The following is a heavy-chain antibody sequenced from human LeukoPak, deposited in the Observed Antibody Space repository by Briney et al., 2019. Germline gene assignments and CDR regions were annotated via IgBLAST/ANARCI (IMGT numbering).Heavy chain of an antibody. V-gene: IGHV3-7*01. D-gene: IGHD1-26*01. J-gene: IGHJ4*02. Sequence: GGSLRLSCAASGFTFSSYWMSWVRQAPGKGLEWVANIKQDGSEKYYVDSVKGRFTISRDNAKNSLYLQMNSLRAEDTAVYYCARVPVGATQAYFDYWGQGTLVTVSS. CDR1: GFTFSSYW. CDR3: ARVPVGATQAYFDY. CDR2: IKQDGSEK.